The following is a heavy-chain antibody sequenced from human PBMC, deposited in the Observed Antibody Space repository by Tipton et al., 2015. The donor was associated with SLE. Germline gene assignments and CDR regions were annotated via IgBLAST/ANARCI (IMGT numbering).Heavy chain of an antibody. J-gene: IGHJ6*02. Sequence: SLRLSCAASGFTFSDYYMSWIRQAPGKGLEWVSYISSSGGMIFYADSVKGRFTISRDNAKKSLYLQLNSLRAEDTAVYYCVREGITDYAMDVWGQGTTVTVSS. CDR3: VREGITDYAMDV. D-gene: IGHD1-14*01. CDR1: GFTFSDYY. CDR2: ISSSGGMI. V-gene: IGHV3-11*01.